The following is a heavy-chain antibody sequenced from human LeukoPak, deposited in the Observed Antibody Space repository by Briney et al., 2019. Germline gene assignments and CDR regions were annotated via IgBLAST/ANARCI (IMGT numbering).Heavy chain of an antibody. D-gene: IGHD6-19*01. Sequence: PGASLRLFSAASGFTFSSYAMSWVRQAPGKGLEWVSAISGSGGSTYYADSVKGRFTISRDNSKNTLYLQMNSLRAEDTAVYYCAKDMGYSSGIDYWGQGTLVTVSS. CDR1: GFTFSSYA. J-gene: IGHJ4*02. CDR3: AKDMGYSSGIDY. CDR2: ISGSGGST. V-gene: IGHV3-23*01.